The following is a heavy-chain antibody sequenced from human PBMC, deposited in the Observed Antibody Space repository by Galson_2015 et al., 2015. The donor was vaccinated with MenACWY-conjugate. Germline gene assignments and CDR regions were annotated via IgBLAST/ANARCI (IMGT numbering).Heavy chain of an antibody. Sequence: SVKVSCKASGYTFTSYAMHWVRQAPGQRLEWMGWINAGNGNTKYSQKFQGRVTITRDTSASTDYMELSSLRSEDTAVYYCARASVKAGQLTPNYYYYYYMDVWGKGTTVTVSS. CDR2: INAGNGNT. J-gene: IGHJ6*03. CDR3: ARASVKAGQLTPNYYYYYYMDV. CDR1: GYTFTSYA. D-gene: IGHD3-10*01. V-gene: IGHV1-3*01.